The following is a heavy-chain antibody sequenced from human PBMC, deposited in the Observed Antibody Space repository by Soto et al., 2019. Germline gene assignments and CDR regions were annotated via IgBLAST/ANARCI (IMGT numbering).Heavy chain of an antibody. J-gene: IGHJ4*02. D-gene: IGHD6-19*01. V-gene: IGHV3-66*01. CDR2: IYSGGST. CDR3: ASRIAGVG. Sequence: EVQLLQSGGGLVQPGGSLGLSCAASGFVVSSNYMTWVRQAPGKGLEWVSLIYSGGSTHYADSVKGRFTISRDSSKNTLYLRRNSLRAEATAVYYCASRIAGVGWGQGTMVTVSS. CDR1: GFVVSSNY.